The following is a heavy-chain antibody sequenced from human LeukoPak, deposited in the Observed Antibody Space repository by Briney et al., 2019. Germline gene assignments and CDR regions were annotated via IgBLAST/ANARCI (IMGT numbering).Heavy chain of an antibody. CDR3: ARGPRSSIAARPTQYYYYMDV. D-gene: IGHD6-6*01. CDR2: IGTAGDT. CDR1: GFTFSSYD. Sequence: GGSLRLSCAASGFTFSSYDMHWVRQATGKGLEWVSAIGTAGDTYYPGSVKGRFTISGENAKNSLYLQMNSLRAGDTAVYYCARGPRSSIAARPTQYYYYMDVWGKGTTVTVSS. J-gene: IGHJ6*03. V-gene: IGHV3-13*01.